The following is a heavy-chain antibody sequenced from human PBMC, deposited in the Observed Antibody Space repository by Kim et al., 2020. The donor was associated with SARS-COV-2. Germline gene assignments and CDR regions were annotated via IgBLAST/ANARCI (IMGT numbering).Heavy chain of an antibody. V-gene: IGHV3-49*04. J-gene: IGHJ4*02. CDR2: IRSKAYGGTT. Sequence: GGSLRLSCTASGFTFGDYAMSWVRQAPGKGLEWVGFIRSKAYGGTTEYAASVKGRFTISRDDSKSIAYLQMNSLKTEDTAVYYCTRVGGASDIVVVPADAPGDYWGQGTLVTVSS. D-gene: IGHD2-2*01. CDR3: TRVGGASDIVVVPADAPGDY. CDR1: GFTFGDYA.